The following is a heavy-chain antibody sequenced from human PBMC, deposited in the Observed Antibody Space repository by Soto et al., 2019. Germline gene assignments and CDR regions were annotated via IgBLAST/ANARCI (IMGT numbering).Heavy chain of an antibody. D-gene: IGHD6-19*01. J-gene: IGHJ4*02. V-gene: IGHV3-23*01. Sequence: PRGSLRLSCAASGFIFPTCDMSWVRQAPGRGLEWVSTIIGNGFSTYYADSVKGRFTISRDNSKDTLYLQMNSLRAEDTAVYYCAKDHYSDGWPTFDYWGQGALVTVSS. CDR1: GFIFPTCD. CDR2: IIGNGFST. CDR3: AKDHYSDGWPTFDY.